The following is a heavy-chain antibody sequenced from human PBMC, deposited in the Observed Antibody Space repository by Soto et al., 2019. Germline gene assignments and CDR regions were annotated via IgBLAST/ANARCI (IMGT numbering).Heavy chain of an antibody. J-gene: IGHJ6*03. CDR3: ARWRLICSSTSCYVGTRYYYYMDV. CDR2: INHSGST. CDR1: GGSSSGYY. D-gene: IGHD2-2*01. V-gene: IGHV4-34*01. Sequence: SETLSLTCAVYGGSSSGYYWSWIRQPPGKELEWIGEINHSGSTNYNPSHKSRVTISVDTSKNQFSLKLSSVTAADTAVYYCARWRLICSSTSCYVGTRYYYYMDVWGKGTTVTVSS.